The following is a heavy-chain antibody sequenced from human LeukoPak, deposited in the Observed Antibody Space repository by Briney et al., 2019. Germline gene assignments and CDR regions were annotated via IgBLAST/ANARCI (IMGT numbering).Heavy chain of an antibody. D-gene: IGHD3-9*01. Sequence: ASVKVSCKASGYTFTSYAMNWVRQAPGQGLEWVGWINTNTGNPTYAQGFTGWFVFSLDTSVSTAYLQISSLKAEDTAVYYCARGAVLRYFDWSGDWFDPWGQGTLVTVSS. CDR3: ARGAVLRYFDWSGDWFDP. V-gene: IGHV7-4-1*02. J-gene: IGHJ5*02. CDR1: GYTFTSYA. CDR2: INTNTGNP.